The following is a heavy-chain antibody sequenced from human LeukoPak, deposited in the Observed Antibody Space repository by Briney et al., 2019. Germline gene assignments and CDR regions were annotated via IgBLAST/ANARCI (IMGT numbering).Heavy chain of an antibody. CDR1: GFTVSSNY. CDR3: ARDRHLLFGWFDP. J-gene: IGHJ5*02. Sequence: SGGSLRLSCAASGFTVSSNYMSWVRQAPGKGLEWVSVIYSGGSTYYADSVKGRFTISRDNSKNTLYLQMNSLRAEDTAVYYCARDRHLLFGWFDPWGQGTLVTVSS. CDR2: IYSGGST. V-gene: IGHV3-53*01. D-gene: IGHD3-3*01.